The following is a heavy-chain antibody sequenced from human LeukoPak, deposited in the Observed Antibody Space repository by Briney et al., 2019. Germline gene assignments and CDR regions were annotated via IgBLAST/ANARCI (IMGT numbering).Heavy chain of an antibody. Sequence: PGGSLRLSCAASGFTVSDYYMSWIRQAPGKGLEWVSYISSSSSYTNYADSVKGRFTISRDNAKNSLYLQMNSLRAEDTAVYYCARALYYDSSGPGYWGQGTLVTVSS. CDR3: ARALYYDSSGPGY. CDR1: GFTVSDYY. D-gene: IGHD3-22*01. CDR2: ISSSSSYT. V-gene: IGHV3-11*05. J-gene: IGHJ4*02.